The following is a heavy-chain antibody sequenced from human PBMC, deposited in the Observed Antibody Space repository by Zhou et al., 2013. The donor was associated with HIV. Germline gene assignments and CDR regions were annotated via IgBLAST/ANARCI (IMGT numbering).Heavy chain of an antibody. V-gene: IGHV1-2*02. Sequence: QVQLVQSGAEVKKPGASVKVSCKASGYTFTGYYMHWVRQAPGQGLEWMGWINPNSGGTNYAQKFQGRVTMTRDTSISTVYMEVNRLRSDDTAVYYCARVYSYTSTWYVVGYWGQGTLVTVCS. CDR1: GYTFTGYY. CDR3: ARVYSYTSTWYVVGY. J-gene: IGHJ4*02. CDR2: INPNSGGT. D-gene: IGHD6-13*01.